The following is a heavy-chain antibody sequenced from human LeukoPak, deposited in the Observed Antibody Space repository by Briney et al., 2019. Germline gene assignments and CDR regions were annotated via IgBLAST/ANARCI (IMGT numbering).Heavy chain of an antibody. CDR2: INTNTGNP. J-gene: IGHJ4*02. V-gene: IGHV7-4-1*02. D-gene: IGHD3-3*01. CDR3: AGSGPSGEYYFDY. CDR1: GYTFTSYA. Sequence: ASVKVSCKASGYTFTSYAMNWVRQAPGQGLEWMGWINTNTGNPTYAQGFTGRFVFSLDTSVSTAYLQISSLKAEDTAVYHCAGSGPSGEYYFDYWGQGTLVTVSS.